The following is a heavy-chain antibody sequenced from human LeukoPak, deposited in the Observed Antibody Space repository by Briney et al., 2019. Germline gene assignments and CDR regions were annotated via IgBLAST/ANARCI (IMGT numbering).Heavy chain of an antibody. J-gene: IGHJ4*02. CDR1: GYTFTSYD. D-gene: IGHD3-22*01. CDR3: ATPDRSPTYYYDSSGYYSFDY. CDR2: FDPEDGET. Sequence: ASVKVSCKASGYTFTSYDINWVRQAPGKGLEWMGGFDPEDGETIYAQKFQGRVTMTEDTSTDTAYMELSSLRSEDTAVYYCATPDRSPTYYYDSSGYYSFDYWGQGTLVTVSS. V-gene: IGHV1-24*01.